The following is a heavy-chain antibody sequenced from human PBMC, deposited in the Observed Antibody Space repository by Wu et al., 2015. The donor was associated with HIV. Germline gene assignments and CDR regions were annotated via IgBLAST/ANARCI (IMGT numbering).Heavy chain of an antibody. Sequence: QVQLLQSGAEVKKPGASVIISCKASGYTFTDYYIYWVRQAPGQGPEWMGWINSNRGGTKYAQKFQGRVTMSRDTAISTAYMELSSLRSEDTAVYYCARMIKYYYDHERNYFYCGVDVWGQGTTVTVSS. CDR3: ARMIKYYYDHERNYFYCGVDV. CDR2: INSNRGGT. V-gene: IGHV1-2*02. CDR1: GYTFTDYY. D-gene: IGHD3-22*01. J-gene: IGHJ6*02.